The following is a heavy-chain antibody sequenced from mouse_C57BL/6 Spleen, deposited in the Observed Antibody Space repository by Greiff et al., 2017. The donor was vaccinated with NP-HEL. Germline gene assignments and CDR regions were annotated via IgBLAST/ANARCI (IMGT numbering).Heavy chain of an antibody. CDR1: GFNIKDDY. D-gene: IGHD2-5*01. Sequence: EVQLQQSGAELVRPGASVKLSCTASGFNIKDDYMHWVKQRPEQGLEWIGWIDPENGDTEYASKFQGKATITTDTSSNTAYMQLSSLTSEDTAVYYCFYYSNYGFAYWVQGTLVTVSA. CDR3: FYYSNYGFAY. V-gene: IGHV14-4*01. J-gene: IGHJ3*01. CDR2: IDPENGDT.